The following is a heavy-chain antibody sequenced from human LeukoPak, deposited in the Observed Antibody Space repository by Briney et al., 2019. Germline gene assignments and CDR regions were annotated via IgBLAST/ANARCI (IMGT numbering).Heavy chain of an antibody. CDR2: IYYSGST. CDR3: ARQRTGSSWYRGISG. V-gene: IGHV4-39*01. CDR1: GGSISSSSYY. J-gene: IGHJ4*02. Sequence: SETLSLTCTVSGGSISSSSYYWGWLRQPPGKGLEWIGSIYYSGSTYYNPSLKSRVTISVDTSKNQFSLKLSSVTAADTAVYYCARQRTGSSWYRGISGWGQGTLVTVSS. D-gene: IGHD6-13*01.